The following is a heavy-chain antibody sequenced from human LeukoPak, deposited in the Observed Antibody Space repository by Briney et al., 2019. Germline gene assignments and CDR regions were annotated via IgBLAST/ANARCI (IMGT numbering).Heavy chain of an antibody. CDR1: GFTFSRYW. V-gene: IGHV3-74*01. D-gene: IGHD1-1*01. Sequence: GGSLRLSCEASGFTFSRYWMHWVRQAPGKGLVWVSRINSDGSRTTYADSVKGRFIISRDYSRNTLYLQMNSLRGDDTAVYYCARDGVTRRYNMYYYMDVWGKGTTVTVSS. CDR2: INSDGSRT. J-gene: IGHJ6*03. CDR3: ARDGVTRRYNMYYYMDV.